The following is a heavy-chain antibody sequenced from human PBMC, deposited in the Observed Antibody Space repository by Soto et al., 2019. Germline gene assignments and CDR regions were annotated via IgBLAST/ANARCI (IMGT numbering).Heavy chain of an antibody. CDR3: ARDRAAPSTYYYYYYMDV. CDR2: IKQDGSEK. J-gene: IGHJ6*03. V-gene: IGHV3-7*01. Sequence: PGGSLRLSCAASGFTFSSYWMSWVRQAPGKGLEWVANIKQDGSEKYYVDSVKGRFTISRDNAKNSLYLQMNSLRAEDTAVYYCARDRAAPSTYYYYYYMDVWGKGTTVTVSS. CDR1: GFTFSSYW. D-gene: IGHD2-15*01.